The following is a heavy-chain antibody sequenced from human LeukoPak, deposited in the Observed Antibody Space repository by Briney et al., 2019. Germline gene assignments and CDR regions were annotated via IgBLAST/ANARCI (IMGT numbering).Heavy chain of an antibody. D-gene: IGHD3-22*01. CDR2: IKSKTDGGTT. Sequence: GGSLRLSCAASGFTFSNAWMSWVRQAPGKGLEWVGRIKSKTDGGTTDYAAPVKGRFTISRDDSKNTLYLQMNSQKTEDTAVYYCTTDSSGYYEGYFDYWGQGTLVTVSS. CDR3: TTDSSGYYEGYFDY. CDR1: GFTFSNAW. V-gene: IGHV3-15*01. J-gene: IGHJ4*02.